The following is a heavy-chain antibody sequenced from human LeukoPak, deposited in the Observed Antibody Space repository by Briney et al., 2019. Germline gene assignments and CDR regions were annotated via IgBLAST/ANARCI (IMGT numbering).Heavy chain of an antibody. J-gene: IGHJ4*02. V-gene: IGHV1-46*01. CDR3: ARARVCGGDCYSSFDY. CDR2: INPSGGST. D-gene: IGHD2-21*02. CDR1: GYTFTTYY. Sequence: ASVKVSCKASGYTFTTYYMHWVRQAPGQGLEWMGIINPSGGSTSYAQKFQGRVTMTRDMSTSTAYMELRSLRSDDTAVYYCARARVCGGDCYSSFDYWGQGTLVTVSS.